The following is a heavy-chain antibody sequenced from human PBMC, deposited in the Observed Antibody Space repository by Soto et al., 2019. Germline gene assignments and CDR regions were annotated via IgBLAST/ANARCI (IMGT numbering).Heavy chain of an antibody. J-gene: IGHJ4*02. CDR1: GFTFGSYA. V-gene: IGHV3-23*01. CDR3: AKRSPYSSGWYSPIFDY. CDR2: AGPSGGST. Sequence: GWSLRLACASSGFTFGSYAMRWVRLAPGKGLEWVSVAGPSGGSTHYADSVRGRFTVSRDNSKNSLSLRMNSLRDEDTAVYFCAKRSPYSSGWYSPIFDYWGQGALVTVSS. D-gene: IGHD6-13*01.